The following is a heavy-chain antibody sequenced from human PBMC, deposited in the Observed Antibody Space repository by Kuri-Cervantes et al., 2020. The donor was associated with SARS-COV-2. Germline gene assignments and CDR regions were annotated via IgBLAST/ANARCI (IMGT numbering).Heavy chain of an antibody. CDR2: IRNGGST. Sequence: SETLSFTCTVSGGSIGSSHYWGWIRQPPGKGLEWIGSIRNGGSTYFNPSLKSRVSISVDTSKNHVSLRLTSVTAADTAVYFCARLEWRYDYWGQGTLVTVSS. CDR1: GGSIGSSHY. V-gene: IGHV4-39*01. D-gene: IGHD5-12*01. J-gene: IGHJ4*02. CDR3: ARLEWRYDY.